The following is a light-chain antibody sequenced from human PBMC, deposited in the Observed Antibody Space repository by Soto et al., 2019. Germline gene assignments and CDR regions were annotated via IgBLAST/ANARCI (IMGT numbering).Light chain of an antibody. CDR2: DAS. CDR3: LQRTNWPLT. CDR1: QSVSSY. V-gene: IGKV3-11*01. Sequence: EIVLTQSPDTLSLSPGERATLSCRASQSVSSYLAWYQQKPGQAPRLLIYDASNRATGIPARFSGSGSGTDFTLTISSLEPEDFAVYYCLQRTNWPLTFGGGTKVDIK. J-gene: IGKJ4*01.